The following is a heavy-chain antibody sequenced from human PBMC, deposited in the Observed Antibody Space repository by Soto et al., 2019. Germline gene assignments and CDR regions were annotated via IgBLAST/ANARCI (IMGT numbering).Heavy chain of an antibody. Sequence: QVQLVESGGSVVQPGRSLRLSCAASGFIFSKYVMHWVRQAPGKGLEWVAVISYDGNSKHYADSVKGRFTISRDNSKSTLYVQMNSLRAEDTAVYYCARSYCGNDCALDHWGQGTLVTVSS. J-gene: IGHJ4*02. V-gene: IGHV3-30-3*01. CDR3: ARSYCGNDCALDH. CDR1: GFIFSKYV. CDR2: ISYDGNSK. D-gene: IGHD2-21*02.